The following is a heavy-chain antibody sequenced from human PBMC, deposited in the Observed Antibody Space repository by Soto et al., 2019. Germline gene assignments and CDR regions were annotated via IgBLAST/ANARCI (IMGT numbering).Heavy chain of an antibody. J-gene: IGHJ5*02. CDR3: AKDAVAGNGDYDWFDP. D-gene: IGHD6-19*01. CDR2: ISGSGGST. V-gene: IGHV3-23*01. CDR1: GFTFSSYA. Sequence: EVQLLESGGGLVQPGGSLRLSCAASGFTFSSYAMSWVRQAPGKGLEWVSAISGSGGSTYYADSVKGRFTISRDNSKNAVFLQMNSLRVEDTAIYYCAKDAVAGNGDYDWFDPWGQGTLVTVSS.